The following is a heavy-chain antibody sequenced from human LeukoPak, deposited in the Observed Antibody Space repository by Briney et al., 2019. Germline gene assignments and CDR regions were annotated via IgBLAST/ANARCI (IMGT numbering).Heavy chain of an antibody. Sequence: SGTLSLTCAVSGDSINTNNWWHWVRQPPGKGLEWIGEIHPSGTTYYNPSLMGRVTISVDKSKNHFSLQLNSVTAADTAVYYCAKARRDGYNYDYWGQGTLVTVSS. V-gene: IGHV4-4*02. CDR2: IHPSGTT. D-gene: IGHD5-24*01. CDR1: GDSINTNNW. J-gene: IGHJ4*02. CDR3: AKARRDGYNYDY.